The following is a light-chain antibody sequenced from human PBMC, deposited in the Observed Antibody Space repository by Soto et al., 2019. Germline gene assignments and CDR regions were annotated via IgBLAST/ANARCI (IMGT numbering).Light chain of an antibody. V-gene: IGLV2-14*01. CDR2: EVS. CDR1: SRDVGGYNY. Sequence: QSFLTQPASVSGSPGQSITLSCTGTSRDVGGYNYVSWYQQHPGKAPKLMIYEVSNRPSGVSNRFSGSKSGNAASLTISGLQAEDEADYYCSSYTSSSTLVFGTGTKVTVL. J-gene: IGLJ1*01. CDR3: SSYTSSSTLV.